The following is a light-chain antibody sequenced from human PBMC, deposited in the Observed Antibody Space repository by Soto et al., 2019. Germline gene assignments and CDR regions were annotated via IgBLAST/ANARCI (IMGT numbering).Light chain of an antibody. Sequence: QSVLTQPASVSGSPGQSITISCTGTGSDIGAYNSVSWYQQHPGKAPKLIVFQVSFRPSAVSDRFSGSKSDNTASLTISGLQTEDEADYYCQSYDISLSAVVFGGGTQLTVL. J-gene: IGLJ2*01. CDR1: GSDIGAYNS. CDR2: QVS. CDR3: QSYDISLSAVV. V-gene: IGLV2-14*01.